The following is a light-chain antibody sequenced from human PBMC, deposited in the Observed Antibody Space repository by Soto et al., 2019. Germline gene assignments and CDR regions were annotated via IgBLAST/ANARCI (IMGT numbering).Light chain of an antibody. V-gene: IGKV1-39*01. J-gene: IGKJ2*01. Sequence: DIQMTQSPSSLSASVGDRVTITCRASQSITGYLSWYQHKPGRAPKLLIYAASHLQSGVPSRFSGSGSGTDFTLTISSLQPEDFATYYCQQSYSTPYTFGQGTKLEIK. CDR3: QQSYSTPYT. CDR2: AAS. CDR1: QSITGY.